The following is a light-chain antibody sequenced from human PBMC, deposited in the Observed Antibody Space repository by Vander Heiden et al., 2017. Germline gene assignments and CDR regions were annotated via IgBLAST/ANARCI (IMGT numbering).Light chain of an antibody. CDR2: AAS. CDR3: QQSDSTPHT. V-gene: IGKV1-39*01. Sequence: DIQMTQSPSSLSASVGDRVTITCRASQSISSYLNWYQQKPGKAPKPLIYAASSLQSGVPSRFSGSGSGTDFTLTISSLQPEDFATYYCQQSDSTPHTFGQGTKVEIK. J-gene: IGKJ1*01. CDR1: QSISSY.